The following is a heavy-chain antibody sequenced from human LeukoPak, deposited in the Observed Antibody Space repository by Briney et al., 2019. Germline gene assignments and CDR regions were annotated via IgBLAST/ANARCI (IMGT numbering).Heavy chain of an antibody. J-gene: IGHJ4*02. CDR1: GFTFSTYA. CDR3: AARPGEVAVPYDY. D-gene: IGHD2-15*01. Sequence: PGGPLRLSCAASGFTFSTYAMTWVRQAPGKGLEWVSLISRGGDVTYYADSVKGRFAISRDSSKNTLYLQMHSLRAEDTAVYYCAARPGEVAVPYDYWGQGTLVTVSS. V-gene: IGHV3-23*01. CDR2: ISRGGDVT.